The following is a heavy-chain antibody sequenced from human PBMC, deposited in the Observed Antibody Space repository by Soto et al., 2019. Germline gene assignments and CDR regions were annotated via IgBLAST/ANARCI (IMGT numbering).Heavy chain of an antibody. Sequence: SETLSLTCAVYGGSFSGYYWSWIRQPPGKGLEWIGEINHSGSTNYNPSLKSRVTISVDTSKNQFSLKLSSVTAADTAVYYCASRAWGYSRGRYGMDVWGQGTTVTVSS. CDR3: ASRAWGYSRGRYGMDV. CDR1: GGSFSGYY. J-gene: IGHJ6*02. CDR2: INHSGST. V-gene: IGHV4-34*01. D-gene: IGHD3-10*01.